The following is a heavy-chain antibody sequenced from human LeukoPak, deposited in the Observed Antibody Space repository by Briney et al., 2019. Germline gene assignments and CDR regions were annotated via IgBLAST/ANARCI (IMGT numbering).Heavy chain of an antibody. CDR2: ISSSSSYI. D-gene: IGHD4-17*01. J-gene: IGHJ5*02. CDR3: ARSTTVPPNWFDP. CDR1: GFTFSSYS. V-gene: IGHV3-21*01. Sequence: PGGSLRLSCAASGFTFSSYSMNWVRQAPGKGLEWVSSISSSSSYIYYADSVKGRFTISRDNAKNSLYLQMNSLRAEDTAVYYCARSTTVPPNWFDPWGEGTLVTVSS.